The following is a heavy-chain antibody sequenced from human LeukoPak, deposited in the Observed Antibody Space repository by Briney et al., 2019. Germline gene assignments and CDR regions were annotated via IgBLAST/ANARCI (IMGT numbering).Heavy chain of an antibody. CDR3: ARRTRDYVAYYFDY. CDR2: IYWDDDK. V-gene: IGHV2-5*02. Sequence: SGPTLVKPTQTLTLTCTFSGFSLSTSGVGVGWIRQPPGKALEWLALIYWDDDKRYSPSLKSRLTITKDTSKNQVVLTMTNMDPVDTATYYCARRTRDYVAYYFDYWGQGTLVTVSS. D-gene: IGHD4-17*01. CDR1: GFSLSTSGVG. J-gene: IGHJ4*02.